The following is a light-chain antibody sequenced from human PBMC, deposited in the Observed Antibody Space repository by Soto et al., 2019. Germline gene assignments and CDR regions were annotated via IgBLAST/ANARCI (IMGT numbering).Light chain of an antibody. CDR3: QQYGSSTFT. CDR2: GAS. Sequence: EIVLTQAPGTLSLSPGERATLSCRASQSIGSGYVAWYHQSPGQTPRLLLYGASSRATVIPDRFSGSGSGRDFTLTISRLETEDCVVYYCQQYGSSTFTFGQATRRDIK. CDR1: QSIGSGY. V-gene: IGKV3-20*01. J-gene: IGKJ2*01.